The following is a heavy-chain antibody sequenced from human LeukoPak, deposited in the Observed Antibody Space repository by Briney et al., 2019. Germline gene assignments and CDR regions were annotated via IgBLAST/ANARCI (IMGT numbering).Heavy chain of an antibody. V-gene: IGHV3-7*01. J-gene: IGHJ4*02. Sequence: PGGSLRLSCAASGFTFNNYWMNWVRQAPGKGLEWVANIKQDGAEKYYVDSVKGRFTISRDNAKSSLYLQMNSLGVEDTAIYYCARDSGWTFDSWGQGTLVTVSS. CDR2: IKQDGAEK. CDR3: ARDSGWTFDS. CDR1: GFTFNNYW. D-gene: IGHD6-19*01.